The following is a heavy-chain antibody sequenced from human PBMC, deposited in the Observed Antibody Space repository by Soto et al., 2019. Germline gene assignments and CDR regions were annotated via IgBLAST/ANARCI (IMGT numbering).Heavy chain of an antibody. CDR2: INHSGST. D-gene: IGHD5-18*01. J-gene: IGHJ4*02. CDR3: ARVQAYSYGLDKVDY. CDR1: GGSFSGYY. V-gene: IGHV4-34*01. Sequence: ETLSLTCAVYGGSFSGYYWSWIRQPPGKGLEWIGEINHSGSTNYNPSLKSRVTISVDTSKNQFSLKLSSVTAADTAVYYCARVQAYSYGLDKVDYWGQGTLVTVSS.